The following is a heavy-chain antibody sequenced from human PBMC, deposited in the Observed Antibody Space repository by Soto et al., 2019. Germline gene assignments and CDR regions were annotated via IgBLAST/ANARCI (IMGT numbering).Heavy chain of an antibody. V-gene: IGHV4-39*01. D-gene: IGHD2-8*01. CDR3: ARSHYTYGLLIDY. CDR2: VYWTGST. Sequence: SETLSLTCSVSGDSITTNGYYWGWIRQPPGKGLQWIGNVYWTGSTFSHPSLTSRVFISVDTSKNEFSLRLTSVTAADTAVYYCARSHYTYGLLIDYWGQGTLVTVSS. J-gene: IGHJ4*02. CDR1: GDSITTNGYY.